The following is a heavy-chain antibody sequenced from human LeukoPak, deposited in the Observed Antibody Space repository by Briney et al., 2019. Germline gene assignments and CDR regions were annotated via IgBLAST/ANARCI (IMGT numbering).Heavy chain of an antibody. J-gene: IGHJ4*02. CDR3: ARHATGYGIYFDY. V-gene: IGHV4-39*01. CDR1: GGSISSSSYY. D-gene: IGHD6-13*01. Sequence: SETLSLTCTVSGGSISSSSYYWGWIRQPPGKGLEWIGSIYYSGSTYYNPSLKSRVTISVDTSKNQFSLKLGSVTAADTAVYYCARHATGYGIYFDYWGQGTLVTVSS. CDR2: IYYSGST.